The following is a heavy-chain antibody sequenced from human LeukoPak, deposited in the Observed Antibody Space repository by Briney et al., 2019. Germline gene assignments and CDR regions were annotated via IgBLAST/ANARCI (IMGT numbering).Heavy chain of an antibody. Sequence: PGGSLRLSCAASGFTFSSYSMNWVRQAPGKGLEWVSSISSGSTYIYYADSVKGRFTISRDSAKNSLYLQMNSLRAEDTAVYYCARDYDRAVAGTGSLDYWGQGTLVTVSS. V-gene: IGHV3-21*01. D-gene: IGHD6-19*01. CDR2: ISSGSTYI. CDR1: GFTFSSYS. J-gene: IGHJ4*02. CDR3: ARDYDRAVAGTGSLDY.